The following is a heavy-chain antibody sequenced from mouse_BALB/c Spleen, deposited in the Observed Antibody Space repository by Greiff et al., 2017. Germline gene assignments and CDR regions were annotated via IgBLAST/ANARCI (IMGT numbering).Heavy chain of an antibody. Sequence: EVKLMESGPGLVKPSQSLSLTCTVTGYSITSDYAWNWIRQFPGNKLGWMGYISYSGSTSYNPSLKSRTSITRDTSKNQFFLQLNSVTTEDTATYYCARTITTAYYYAMDYWGQGTSVTVSS. V-gene: IGHV3-2*02. CDR3: ARTITTAYYYAMDY. CDR1: GYSITSDYA. D-gene: IGHD1-2*01. CDR2: ISYSGST. J-gene: IGHJ4*01.